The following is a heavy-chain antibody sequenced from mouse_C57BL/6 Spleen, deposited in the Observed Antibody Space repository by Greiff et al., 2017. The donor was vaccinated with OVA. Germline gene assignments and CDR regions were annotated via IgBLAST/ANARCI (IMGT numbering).Heavy chain of an antibody. Sequence: EVQRVESGGDLVKPGGSLKLSCAASGFTFSSYGMSWVRQTPDKRLEWVATISSGGSYTYYPDSVKGRFTISRDNAKNTLYLQMSSLKSEDTAVYYCARDNYYGSSKGFAYWGQGTLVTVSA. J-gene: IGHJ3*01. CDR2: ISSGGSYT. CDR3: ARDNYYGSSKGFAY. CDR1: GFTFSSYG. V-gene: IGHV5-6*01. D-gene: IGHD1-1*01.